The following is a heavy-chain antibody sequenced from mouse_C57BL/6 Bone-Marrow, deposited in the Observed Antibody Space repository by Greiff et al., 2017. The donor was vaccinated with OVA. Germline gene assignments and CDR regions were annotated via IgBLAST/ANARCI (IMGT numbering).Heavy chain of an antibody. D-gene: IGHD2-5*01. CDR1: GYTFTDYY. CDR3: ANHYSNSWFAY. Sequence: EVQLQQSGPELVKPGASVKISCKASGYTFTDYYMNWVKQSHGKSLEWIGDINPNNGGTSYNQKFKGKATLTVDKSSSTAYMELRSLTSEDSAVYYCANHYSNSWFAYWGQGTLVTVSA. J-gene: IGHJ3*01. V-gene: IGHV1-26*01. CDR2: INPNNGGT.